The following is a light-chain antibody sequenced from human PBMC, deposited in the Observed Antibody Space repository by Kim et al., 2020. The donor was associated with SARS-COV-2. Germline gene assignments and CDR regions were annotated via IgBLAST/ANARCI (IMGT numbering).Light chain of an antibody. Sequence: EIVLTQSPATLTMSPGGRATLSCRASHFISSSFAWYQQLPGQTPRLLIYSASNRATGIPARFSGRGSGTDFSLTISSLEPEDIAVYYCQQRYNRISFGQGTRLEIK. J-gene: IGKJ5*01. V-gene: IGKV3-11*01. CDR2: SAS. CDR3: QQRYNRIS. CDR1: HFISSS.